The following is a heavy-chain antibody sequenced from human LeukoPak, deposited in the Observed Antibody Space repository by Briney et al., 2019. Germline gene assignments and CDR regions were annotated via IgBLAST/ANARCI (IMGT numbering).Heavy chain of an antibody. CDR3: AREVSGDDAFDI. V-gene: IGHV3-30*04. Sequence: GRSLRLSCVASGFTFSNYAMHWVRQAPGKGLEWVAVISYDGSKKYYADSVKGRFTIPRDNSKKTLYLQMNSLRVEDTAVYFCAREVSGDDAFDIWGQGTMVTVSS. D-gene: IGHD5-12*01. CDR2: ISYDGSKK. CDR1: GFTFSNYA. J-gene: IGHJ3*02.